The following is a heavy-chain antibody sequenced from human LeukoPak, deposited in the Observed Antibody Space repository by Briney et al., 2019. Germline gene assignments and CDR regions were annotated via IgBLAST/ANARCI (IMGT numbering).Heavy chain of an antibody. J-gene: IGHJ4*02. CDR1: GYTFTGYY. V-gene: IGHV1-2*06. Sequence: ASVKVSCKASGYTFTGYYMHWVRQAPGQGLEWMGRINPNSGGTNYAQKFQGRVTMTRDTSISTAYMELSRLRSDDTAVYYCAIVYCSSTSCSFDYWGQGTLVTVS. D-gene: IGHD2-2*01. CDR2: INPNSGGT. CDR3: AIVYCSSTSCSFDY.